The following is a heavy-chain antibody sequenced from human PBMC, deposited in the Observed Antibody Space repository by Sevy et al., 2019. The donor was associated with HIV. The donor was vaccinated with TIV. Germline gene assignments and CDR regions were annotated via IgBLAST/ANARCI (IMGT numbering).Heavy chain of an antibody. CDR2: LYSGGST. J-gene: IGHJ4*02. D-gene: IGHD1-26*01. CDR1: EFTVSSSY. V-gene: IGHV3-66*01. Sequence: GGSLRLSCAASEFTVSSSYMSWVRQAPGKGLEWVSILYSGGSTYYAGSVKGGFAVSRANSKNTLYLQMNSLRAEDTAVYYCARAGTGSYRAYFDYWGQGTLVTVSS. CDR3: ARAGTGSYRAYFDY.